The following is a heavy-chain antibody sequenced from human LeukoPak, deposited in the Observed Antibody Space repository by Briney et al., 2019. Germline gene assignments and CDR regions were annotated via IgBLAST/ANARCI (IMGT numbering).Heavy chain of an antibody. CDR2: ISSSGSTI. Sequence: GGSLRLSCAASGFTFSSYEMNWVRQAPGKGLEWVSYISSSGSTIYYADSVKGRFTISRDNAKNSLYLQMNSLRAEDTAVYYCARERAAATPVTRKYYYYMDVWGKGTTVTVSS. CDR3: ARERAAATPVTRKYYYYMDV. J-gene: IGHJ6*03. V-gene: IGHV3-48*03. CDR1: GFTFSSYE. D-gene: IGHD2-15*01.